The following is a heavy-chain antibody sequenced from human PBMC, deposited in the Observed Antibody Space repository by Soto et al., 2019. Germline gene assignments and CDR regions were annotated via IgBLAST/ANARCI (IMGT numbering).Heavy chain of an antibody. V-gene: IGHV4-61*01. J-gene: IGHJ6*02. CDR2: IYYSGST. CDR1: GGSVSSGTYY. D-gene: IGHD2-21*01. Sequence: PPETLSLTCTVSGGSVSSGTYYWSWIRQPPGKGLEWIGYIYYSGSTNYNPSLKSRVTISVDRSKNQFSLKLISVTAADTAVYYCALEEEGTENGVPRAYLYYGLDVWGRGSSVTVSS. CDR3: ALEEEGTENGVPRAYLYYGLDV.